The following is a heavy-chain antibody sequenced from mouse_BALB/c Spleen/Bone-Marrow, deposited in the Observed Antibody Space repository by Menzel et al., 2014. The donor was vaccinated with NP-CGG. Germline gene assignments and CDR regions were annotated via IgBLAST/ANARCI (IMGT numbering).Heavy chain of an antibody. CDR3: ARPPYYYGSSYYWYFDV. D-gene: IGHD1-1*01. V-gene: IGHV1-55*01. Sequence: SGAELVKPGTSVKMSCKASGYTFTSYWMHWVRQRPGQGLEWIGDIYPGSDSINYNEKFKRKATLTVDTSSSTAYMQLSSLTSEDSAVYFGARPPYYYGSSYYWYFDVWGAGTTGTVSS. CDR2: IYPGSDSI. CDR1: GYTFTSYW. J-gene: IGHJ1*01.